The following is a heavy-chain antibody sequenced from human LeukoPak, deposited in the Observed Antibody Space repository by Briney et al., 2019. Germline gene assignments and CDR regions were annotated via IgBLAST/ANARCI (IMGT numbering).Heavy chain of an antibody. Sequence: SETLSLTCAVSGYSISSGYYWGWIRQPPGKGLEWIGSIYHSGSTYYNPSLKSRVTISVDTSKNQFSLKLSSVTAADTAAYYCAGQYYYGSGSYYPFDYWGQGTLVTVSS. CDR2: IYHSGST. D-gene: IGHD3-10*01. V-gene: IGHV4-38-2*01. CDR3: AGQYYYGSGSYYPFDY. J-gene: IGHJ4*02. CDR1: GYSISSGYY.